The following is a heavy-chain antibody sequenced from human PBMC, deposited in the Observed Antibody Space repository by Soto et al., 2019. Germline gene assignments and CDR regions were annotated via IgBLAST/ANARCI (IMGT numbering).Heavy chain of an antibody. CDR1: GFTFSIYS. J-gene: IGHJ5*02. D-gene: IGHD4-17*01. Sequence: EVQLVESGGGLVQPGGSLRLSCAASGFTFSIYSMNWVRQAPGKGLEWVSYISSSSSTIYYADSVKGRFTISRDNAKNSLYLQMNSLRAEDTAVYYCARGPTTRVKDWFDPWGQGTLVTVSS. CDR3: ARGPTTRVKDWFDP. CDR2: ISSSSSTI. V-gene: IGHV3-48*01.